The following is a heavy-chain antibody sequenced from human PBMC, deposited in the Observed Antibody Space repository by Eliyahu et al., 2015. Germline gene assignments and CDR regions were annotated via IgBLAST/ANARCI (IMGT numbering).Heavy chain of an antibody. Sequence: EVQLVESGGGLVQPGGSLRLSCAASGFSFSXYDXHWVRRATGKGLEWVSAIGTGGDTYYAGSVKGRFTISRENARNSLFLQMDSLTAGDTAVYYCAREGSTNSGDWNDWYFDLWGRGTLVTVSS. CDR1: GFSFSXYD. V-gene: IGHV3-13*01. D-gene: IGHD1-1*01. J-gene: IGHJ2*01. CDR2: IGTGGDT. CDR3: AREGSTNSGDWNDWYFDL.